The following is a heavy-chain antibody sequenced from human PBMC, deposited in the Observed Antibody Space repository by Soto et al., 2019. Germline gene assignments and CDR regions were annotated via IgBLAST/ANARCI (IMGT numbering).Heavy chain of an antibody. CDR2: LYNRGST. CDR3: SRMYNSSLYRPEGDYYFYRMDV. CDR1: GYSISSGYY. J-gene: IGHJ6*02. Sequence: PSETLSLTCAVSGYSISSGYYWGWLRQPPGKGLEWIGRLYNRGSTKSNPSLKSRVTMSADTSKNQLSLSLRSVTAADTAIYYCSRMYNSSLYRPEGDYYFYRMDVWGQGTMVTVSS. V-gene: IGHV4-38-2*01. D-gene: IGHD6-19*01.